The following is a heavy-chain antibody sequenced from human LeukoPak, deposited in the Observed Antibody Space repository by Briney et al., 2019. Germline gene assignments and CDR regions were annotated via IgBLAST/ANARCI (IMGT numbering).Heavy chain of an antibody. V-gene: IGHV3-66*01. CDR2: IYSGGST. D-gene: IGHD2-21*01. Sequence: GGSLRLSCAASGFTVSSNYMTWVRQAPGKGLEWVSVIYSGGSTYYADSVKGRFTISRDNSKNTLYLQMNSLRAEDTAVYNCARGEFRYYFDYWGQGTLVTVSS. CDR3: ARGEFRYYFDY. CDR1: GFTVSSNY. J-gene: IGHJ4*02.